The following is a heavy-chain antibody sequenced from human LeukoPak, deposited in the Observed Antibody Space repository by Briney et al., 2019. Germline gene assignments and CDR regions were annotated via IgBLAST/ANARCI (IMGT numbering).Heavy chain of an antibody. V-gene: IGHV3-74*01. Sequence: GGSLRLSHAASGFTFNKYWILWVRQAPGKGLESVSRINTDGTVTTYADSVKGRFTVSRDNADNKMFLQMNSVRDEDTAVYYCATKQWLAPPPDSWGQGTPVTVSS. J-gene: IGHJ4*02. CDR3: ATKQWLAPPPDS. CDR1: GFTFNKYW. D-gene: IGHD6-19*01. CDR2: INTDGTVT.